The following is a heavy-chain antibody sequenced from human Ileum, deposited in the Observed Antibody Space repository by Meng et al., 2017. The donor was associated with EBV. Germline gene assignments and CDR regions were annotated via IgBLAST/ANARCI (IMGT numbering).Heavy chain of an antibody. J-gene: IGHJ4*02. CDR3: ARGGWSLDY. D-gene: IGHD2-15*01. V-gene: IGHV4-59*08. CDR1: GGSISSYY. CDR2: IYYSGST. Sequence: VQLKESGPGLVKPSEALSLTCTVPGGSISSYYWSWIRQPPGKGLEWIGYIYYSGSTNYNPSLKSRVTISVDTSKNQFSLNLSSVTAADTAVYYCARGGWSLDYWGQGTLVTVSS.